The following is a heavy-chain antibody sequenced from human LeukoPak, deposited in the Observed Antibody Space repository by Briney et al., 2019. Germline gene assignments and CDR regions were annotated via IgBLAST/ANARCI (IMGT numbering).Heavy chain of an antibody. CDR3: ARAASVAGTYALNH. CDR1: GFTVSSNY. D-gene: IGHD6-19*01. V-gene: IGHV3-66*01. Sequence: GGSLRLSCAVSGFTVSSNYMSWVRQAPGKGLEWVSVIYGGGSAYYADSVKGRFTISRDNSKNTLYLQMNSLRAEDTAVYYCARAASVAGTYALNHWGQGTLVTVSS. J-gene: IGHJ4*02. CDR2: IYGGGSA.